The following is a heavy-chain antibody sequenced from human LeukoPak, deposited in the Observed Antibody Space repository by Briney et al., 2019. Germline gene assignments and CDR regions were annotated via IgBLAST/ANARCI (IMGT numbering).Heavy chain of an antibody. V-gene: IGHV4-4*07. Sequence: SETLSLTCTVSGGYISSYYWSWIRQPAGKGLEWIGRIYTSGSTNYNPSLKSRVTMSVDTSKNQFSLKLSSVTAADTAVYYCARDASIAVAGRFVNWFDPWGQGTLVTVSS. J-gene: IGHJ5*02. CDR2: IYTSGST. D-gene: IGHD6-19*01. CDR1: GGYISSYY. CDR3: ARDASIAVAGRFVNWFDP.